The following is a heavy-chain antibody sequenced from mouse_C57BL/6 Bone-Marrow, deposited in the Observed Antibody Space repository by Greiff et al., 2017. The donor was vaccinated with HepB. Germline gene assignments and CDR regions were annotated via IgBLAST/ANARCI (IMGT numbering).Heavy chain of an antibody. V-gene: IGHV1-18*01. CDR3: ARDYGSSGDWYFDV. D-gene: IGHD1-1*01. CDR2: INPNNGGT. Sequence: EVKVVESGPELVKPGASVKIPCKASGYTFTDYNMDWVKQSHGKSLEWIGDINPNNGGTIYNQKFKGKATLTVDKSSSTAYMELRSLTSEDTAVYYCARDYGSSGDWYFDVWGTGTTVTVSS. CDR1: GYTFTDYN. J-gene: IGHJ1*03.